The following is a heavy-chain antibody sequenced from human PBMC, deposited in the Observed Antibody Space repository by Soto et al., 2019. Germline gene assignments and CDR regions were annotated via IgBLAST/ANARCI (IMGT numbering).Heavy chain of an antibody. D-gene: IGHD3-22*01. V-gene: IGHV4-31*03. CDR2: ISYSGST. CDR1: GGSISSGGYY. J-gene: IGHJ4*02. CDR3: ARAALSRDSI. Sequence: QVQLQESGPGLVKPSQTLSLTCTVSGGSISSGGYYWSWIRQHPGKGLEWIGYISYSGSTYYNPYHERRVARSVATSKNQSSLKLSSVTAADTAVYYCARAALSRDSIWGQGTLVTVSS.